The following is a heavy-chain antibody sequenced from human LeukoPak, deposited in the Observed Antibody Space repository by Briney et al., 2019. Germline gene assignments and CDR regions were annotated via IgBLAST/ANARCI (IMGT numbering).Heavy chain of an antibody. CDR2: IYHSGST. CDR1: NNFIRNGYY. J-gene: IGHJ3*02. CDR3: ARENYQGAFDI. D-gene: IGHD1-7*01. V-gene: IGHV4-38-2*01. Sequence: SETLSLTCAVSNNFIRNGYYWGWIRQPPGKGPEWIGSIYHSGSTYYNPSLKSRLTISLDTSKSPFSLNLSSVTAADTAVYYCARENYQGAFDIWGQGTMVTVSS.